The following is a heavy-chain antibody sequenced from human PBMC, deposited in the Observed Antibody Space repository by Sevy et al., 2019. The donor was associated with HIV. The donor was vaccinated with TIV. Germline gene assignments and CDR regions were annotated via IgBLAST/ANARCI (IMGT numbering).Heavy chain of an antibody. CDR3: ARDRGFSSTSEYGMDV. D-gene: IGHD2-2*01. CDR1: GGTFSKYA. V-gene: IGHV1-69*13. Sequence: ASVKVSCKASGGTFSKYAITWVRQAPGQGLEWMGGNIPIFGTANYAQKFQGRVTITADESTSTAYMELSSLRSEDTAGYSCARDRGFSSTSEYGMDVWGQGTTVTVSS. CDR2: NIPIFGTA. J-gene: IGHJ6*02.